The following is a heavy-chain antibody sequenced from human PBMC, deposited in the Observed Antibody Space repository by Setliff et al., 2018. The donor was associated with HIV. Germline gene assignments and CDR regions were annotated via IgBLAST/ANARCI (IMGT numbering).Heavy chain of an antibody. CDR3: ARTPLRYFDWSQTHFDY. D-gene: IGHD3-9*01. CDR1: GFTFSSYA. J-gene: IGHJ4*02. V-gene: IGHV3-30*04. CDR2: ISYDGSNK. Sequence: GGSLRLSCAASGFTFSSYAMHWVRQVPGKGLEWVAVISYDGSNKYYADSVKGRFTISRDNSRNTLYLQMNSLRAEDTAVYYCARTPLRYFDWSQTHFDYWGQGTLVTVSS.